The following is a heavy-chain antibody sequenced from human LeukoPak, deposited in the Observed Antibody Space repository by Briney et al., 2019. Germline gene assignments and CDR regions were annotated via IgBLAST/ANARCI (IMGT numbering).Heavy chain of an antibody. Sequence: RPGGSLRLSCAASGFTFSSYAMNWVRQAPGKGLEWVSTISGSGGSKHYADSVEGRFTISRDNSKNTVYLQMNSLRAEDTAVYYCASSAERLRPFDYWGQGTLVTVSS. CDR3: ASSAERLRPFDY. D-gene: IGHD3-16*01. V-gene: IGHV3-23*01. CDR2: ISGSGGSK. J-gene: IGHJ4*02. CDR1: GFTFSSYA.